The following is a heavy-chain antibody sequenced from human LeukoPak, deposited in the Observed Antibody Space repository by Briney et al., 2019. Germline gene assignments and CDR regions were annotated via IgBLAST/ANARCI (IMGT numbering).Heavy chain of an antibody. V-gene: IGHV1-2*02. CDR3: AREVRGENRYYFDY. J-gene: IGHJ4*02. CDR2: INPNSGGT. Sequence: ASVKVSCKASGYTFTSYYMHWVRQAPGQGLEWMGWINPNSGGTNYAQKFQGRVTMTRDTSISTAYMELSRLRSDDTAVYYCAREVRGENRYYFDYWGQGTLVTVSS. D-gene: IGHD3-10*01. CDR1: GYTFTSYY.